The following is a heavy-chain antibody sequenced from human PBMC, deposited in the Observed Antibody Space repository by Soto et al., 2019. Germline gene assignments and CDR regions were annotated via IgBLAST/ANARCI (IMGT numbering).Heavy chain of an antibody. Sequence: SXKVSCKASGGTFSSYAISWVRQAPGQGLEWMGGIIPIFGTANYAPKFQGRVTITADESTSTAYMELSSLRSEDTAVYYCARGRDSGLAAERIYFDYWGQGTLVTVS. J-gene: IGHJ4*02. D-gene: IGHD6-13*01. V-gene: IGHV1-69*13. CDR1: GGTFSSYA. CDR3: ARGRDSGLAAERIYFDY. CDR2: IIPIFGTA.